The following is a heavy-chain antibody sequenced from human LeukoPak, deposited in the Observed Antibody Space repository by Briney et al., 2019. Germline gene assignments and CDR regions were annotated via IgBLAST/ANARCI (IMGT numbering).Heavy chain of an antibody. D-gene: IGHD1-26*01. CDR2: ISGSGGST. CDR3: AKDPHSGFDY. J-gene: IGHJ4*02. V-gene: IGHV3-23*01. Sequence: PGGSLRLSCAVSGFTFSSYAMTWVRQAPGKGLEWVSAISGSGGSTYYADSVKGRFTISRDNSKNTLYLQMSSLRAEDTAVYYCAKDPHSGFDYWGQGTLVTVSS. CDR1: GFTFSSYA.